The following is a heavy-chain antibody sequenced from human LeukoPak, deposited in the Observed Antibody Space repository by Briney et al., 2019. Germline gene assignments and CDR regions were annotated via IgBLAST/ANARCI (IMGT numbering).Heavy chain of an antibody. D-gene: IGHD3-9*01. CDR1: GGSISSSSYY. CDR3: ARVLGYYDILTFPGWFDP. CDR2: IYYSGST. V-gene: IGHV4-39*07. J-gene: IGHJ5*02. Sequence: PSETLSLTCTVSGGSISSSSYYWGWIRQPPGKGLEWIGSIYYSGSTYYNPSLKSRVTISVDTSKNQFSLKLSSVTAADTAVYYCARVLGYYDILTFPGWFDPWGQGTLVTVSS.